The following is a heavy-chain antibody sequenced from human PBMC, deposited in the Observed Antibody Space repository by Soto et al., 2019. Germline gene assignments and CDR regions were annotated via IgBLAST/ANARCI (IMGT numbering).Heavy chain of an antibody. Sequence: QVQLVKSGGGVVQTGRSLRLSCAASGFTFSSYGMHWVRQAPGKGLEWVAVISYDGSNKYYADSVKGRFTISRDNSKNTLYLQMNSLRAEDTAVYYCAKAYYGSGAYYYGMDVWGQGTTVTVSS. V-gene: IGHV3-30*18. J-gene: IGHJ6*02. CDR2: ISYDGSNK. CDR3: AKAYYGSGAYYYGMDV. D-gene: IGHD3-10*01. CDR1: GFTFSSYG.